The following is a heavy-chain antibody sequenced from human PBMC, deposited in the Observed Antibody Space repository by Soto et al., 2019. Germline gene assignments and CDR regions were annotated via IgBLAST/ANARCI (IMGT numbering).Heavy chain of an antibody. J-gene: IGHJ6*02. CDR1: GGSISSGGYY. D-gene: IGHD3-9*01. Sequence: QVQLQESGPGLVKPSQTLSLTCTVSGGSISSGGYYWSWIRQHPGKGLEWIGYIYYSGSTYYNPSLKSRVTISVDTSKNQFSLKLRSVTAADTAVYYCARDRVRYDILTGYSSGGMDVWGQGTTVTVSS. V-gene: IGHV4-31*03. CDR3: ARDRVRYDILTGYSSGGMDV. CDR2: IYYSGST.